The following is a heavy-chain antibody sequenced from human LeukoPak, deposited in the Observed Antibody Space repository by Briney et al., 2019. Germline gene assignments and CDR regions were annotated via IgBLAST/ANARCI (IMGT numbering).Heavy chain of an antibody. CDR3: VRDKSRGYYYFDY. Sequence: SETLSLTCTVSGGSISSSGYYWSWVRQPPGKGLEWIAFIHSSGSTNYNPSLKSRVTISADTSRNQFSLNLRSVTGADTAVYYCVRDKSRGYYYFDYWGQGTLVTVSS. V-gene: IGHV4-61*08. D-gene: IGHD6-13*01. CDR1: GGSISSSGYY. CDR2: IHSSGST. J-gene: IGHJ4*02.